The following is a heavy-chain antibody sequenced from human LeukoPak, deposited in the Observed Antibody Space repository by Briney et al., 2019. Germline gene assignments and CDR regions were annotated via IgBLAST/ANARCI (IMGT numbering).Heavy chain of an antibody. CDR2: ISAYNGNT. V-gene: IGHV1-18*01. CDR1: GYTFTSYG. Sequence: GESLKISCKASGYTFTSYGISWVRQAPGQGLEWMGWISAYNGNTNYAQKLQGRVTMTTDTSTSTAYMELRSLRSDDTAVYYCAYSYSVGGDYYYGMDVWGQGTTVTVSS. J-gene: IGHJ6*02. CDR3: AYSYSVGGDYYYGMDV. D-gene: IGHD2-15*01.